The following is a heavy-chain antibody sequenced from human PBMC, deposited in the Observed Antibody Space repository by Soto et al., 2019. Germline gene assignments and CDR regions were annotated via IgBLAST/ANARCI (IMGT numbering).Heavy chain of an antibody. Sequence: QVQLVQSGAEVKKPGASVKVSCKASGYTFTSYAMHWVRQAPGQRLEWMGWINAGMGNTKYSQKFQGRVTITRDTSASTAYMELSSLRSEDTAVYYCAGDHSGIVATNLGYWGKGTLVTVSS. CDR2: INAGMGNT. V-gene: IGHV1-3*01. J-gene: IGHJ4*02. CDR1: GYTFTSYA. D-gene: IGHD5-12*01. CDR3: AGDHSGIVATNLGY.